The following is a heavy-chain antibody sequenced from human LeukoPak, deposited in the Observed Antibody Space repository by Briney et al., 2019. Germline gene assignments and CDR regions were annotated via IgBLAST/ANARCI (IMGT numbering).Heavy chain of an antibody. CDR2: IYTSGST. Sequence: SETLSLTCTVSGGSISSYYWSWIRQPAGKGLEWIGRIYTSGSTLYDPSLKSRVTLSLDTSKNQFSLKLTSVTAADTSMYFCARGPAMGATFFEKWGQGILVTVSS. CDR1: GGSISSYY. V-gene: IGHV4-4*07. J-gene: IGHJ4*02. CDR3: ARGPAMGATFFEK. D-gene: IGHD1-26*01.